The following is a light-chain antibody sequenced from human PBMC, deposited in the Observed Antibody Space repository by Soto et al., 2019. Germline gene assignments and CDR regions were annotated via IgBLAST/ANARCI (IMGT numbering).Light chain of an antibody. CDR2: GAS. CDR1: QSFSSN. J-gene: IGKJ1*01. Sequence: ILLTQSPATLSVSPGERASLSCSASQSFSSNLAWYQQKPGQAPRLLIYGASTRATGIPARFSGSGSGTEFTLTISSLQSEDFAVYYCQQYNNWPPWTFGQGTKVDIK. CDR3: QQYNNWPPWT. V-gene: IGKV3-15*01.